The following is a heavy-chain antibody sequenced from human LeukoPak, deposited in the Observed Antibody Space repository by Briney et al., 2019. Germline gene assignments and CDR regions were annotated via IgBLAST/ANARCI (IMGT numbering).Heavy chain of an antibody. CDR3: ARVAGNYCDSSGYSFDY. D-gene: IGHD3-22*01. J-gene: IGHJ4*02. CDR2: INHSGST. V-gene: IGHV4-34*01. Sequence: SETLSLTCAVYGGSFSGYYWSWIRQPPGKGLEWIGEINHSGSTNYNPSLKSRVTISVDTSKNQFSLKLSSVTAADTAVYYCARVAGNYCDSSGYSFDYWGQGTLVTVSS. CDR1: GGSFSGYY.